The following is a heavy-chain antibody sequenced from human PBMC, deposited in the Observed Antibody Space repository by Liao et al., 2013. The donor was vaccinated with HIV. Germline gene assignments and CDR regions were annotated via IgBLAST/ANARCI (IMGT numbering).Heavy chain of an antibody. V-gene: IGHV4-34*01. Sequence: QVQLQQRGAGLLKPSETLSLTCVVSGGSLSEYSWSWIRQPPGKGLEWIGETSHREGANYNSSLGSRVTISLDTSNNQLSLNLKSVVAADTAVYFCARSWYPADVIRRGDLGYFDSWGQGILVTVSS. CDR3: ARSWYPADVIRRGDLGYFDS. CDR2: TSHREGA. J-gene: IGHJ4*02. CDR1: GGSLSEYS. D-gene: IGHD4-17*01.